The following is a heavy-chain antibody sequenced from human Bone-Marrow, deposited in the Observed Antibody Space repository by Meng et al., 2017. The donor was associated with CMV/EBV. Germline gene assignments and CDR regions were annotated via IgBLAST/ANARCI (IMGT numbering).Heavy chain of an antibody. Sequence: GGSLRLSCAASGFTFDDYGMSWVRQAPGKGLEWVANIKQGGSEKYYVDSVKGRFTISRDNAKNSLYLQMNSLRAEDTAVYYCASKGDYLGNWGQGTLVTVSS. CDR2: IKQGGSEK. V-gene: IGHV3-7*01. CDR3: ASKGDYLGN. D-gene: IGHD4-17*01. J-gene: IGHJ4*02. CDR1: GFTFDDYG.